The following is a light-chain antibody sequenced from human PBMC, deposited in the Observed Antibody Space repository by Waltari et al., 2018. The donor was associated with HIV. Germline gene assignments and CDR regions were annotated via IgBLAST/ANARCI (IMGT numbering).Light chain of an antibody. CDR3: QAWDGRNGV. V-gene: IGLV3-1*01. CDR2: KDR. CDR1: KLEDKY. Sequence: SYELTQPPSVSVSPGQTASITCSGDKLEDKYVCWYQQKPGQSPGLVHYKDRERPSGIPQRCSGSNSGNTATLTISGTQATDEADYFGQAWDGRNGVFGGGTMLTVL. J-gene: IGLJ3*02.